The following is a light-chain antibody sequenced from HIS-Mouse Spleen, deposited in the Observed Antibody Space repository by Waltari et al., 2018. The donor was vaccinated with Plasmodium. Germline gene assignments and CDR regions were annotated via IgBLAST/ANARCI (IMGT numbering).Light chain of an antibody. Sequence: QSALTQPPSASGSPGQSVTISCTGTSSDVGGYNYVSWYQQHPGKAPKPMIYEVSKRPSGVPDPFSGSKSGNPASLTVSGLQAEDEADYYCSSYAGSNNLVFGGGTKLTVL. V-gene: IGLV2-8*01. J-gene: IGLJ2*01. CDR1: SSDVGGYNY. CDR2: EVS. CDR3: SSYAGSNNLV.